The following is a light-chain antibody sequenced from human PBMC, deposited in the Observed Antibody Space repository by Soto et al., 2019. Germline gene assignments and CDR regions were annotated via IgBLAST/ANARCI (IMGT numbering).Light chain of an antibody. CDR1: QSVSSN. CDR2: GAS. J-gene: IGKJ1*01. CDR3: QQYNNWPPWT. Sequence: EIVMTQSPSTLSGSGGERATLSCRASQSVSSNLAWYQQKPGQAPRLLIYGASTRATGIPARFSGSGSGTEFTLTISSLQSEDFAVYYCQQYNNWPPWTFGQGTKVDI. V-gene: IGKV3-15*01.